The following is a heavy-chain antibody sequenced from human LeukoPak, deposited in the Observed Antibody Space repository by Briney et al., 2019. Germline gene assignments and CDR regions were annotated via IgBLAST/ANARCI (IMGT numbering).Heavy chain of an antibody. D-gene: IGHD4-17*01. J-gene: IGHJ5*02. V-gene: IGHV1-18*01. CDR3: ARRAIGMTTVTDNWFDP. CDR1: GYTFTSYG. Sequence: ASVKVSCKASGYTFTSYGISWVRQAPGQGLEWMGWISAYNGNTNYAQKLQGRVTITADKSTSTAYMELSSLRSEDTAVYNCARRAIGMTTVTDNWFDPWGQGTLVTVSS. CDR2: ISAYNGNT.